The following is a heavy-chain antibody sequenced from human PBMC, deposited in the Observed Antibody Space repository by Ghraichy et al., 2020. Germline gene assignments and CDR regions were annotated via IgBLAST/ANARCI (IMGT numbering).Heavy chain of an antibody. CDR3: ARETDTALNYYYYMDV. CDR1: GFTFSSYW. D-gene: IGHD5-18*01. CDR2: IKQDGSEK. Sequence: GGSLRLSCAASGFTFSSYWMSWVRQAPGKGLEWVANIKQDGSEKYYVDSVKGRFTISRDNAKNSLYLQMNSLRAEDTAVYYCARETDTALNYYYYMDVWGKGTTVTVSS. V-gene: IGHV3-7*01. J-gene: IGHJ6*03.